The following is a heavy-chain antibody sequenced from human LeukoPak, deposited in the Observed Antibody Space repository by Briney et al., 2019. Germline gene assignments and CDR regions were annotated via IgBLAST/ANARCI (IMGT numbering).Heavy chain of an antibody. Sequence: PSQTLSLTCTVSGGSISSGDYYWSWIRQPPGKGLEWIGYIYYSGSTYYNPSLKSRVTISVDTSKNQFSLKLSPVTAADTAVYYCARAPGYSSSWYEVAWGYYYYGMDVWGQGTTVTVSS. CDR3: ARAPGYSSSWYEVAWGYYYYGMDV. D-gene: IGHD6-13*01. CDR2: IYYSGST. V-gene: IGHV4-30-4*01. CDR1: GGSISSGDYY. J-gene: IGHJ6*02.